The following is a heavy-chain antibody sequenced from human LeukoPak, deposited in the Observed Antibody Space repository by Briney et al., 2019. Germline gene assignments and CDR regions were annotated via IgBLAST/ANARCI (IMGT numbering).Heavy chain of an antibody. CDR3: AGAVFAGDLLTGYWYFDL. CDR2: IWYDESNK. D-gene: IGHD1-20*01. Sequence: GGSLRLSCAASGFTFTSSGFHWVRQAPGKGLEWVARIWYDESNKYYADSVKGRFTISRDNSKNTVYLQMNSLRAEDTAVYYCAGAVFAGDLLTGYWYFDLWGRGTLVTVSS. J-gene: IGHJ2*01. V-gene: IGHV3-33*01. CDR1: GFTFTSSG.